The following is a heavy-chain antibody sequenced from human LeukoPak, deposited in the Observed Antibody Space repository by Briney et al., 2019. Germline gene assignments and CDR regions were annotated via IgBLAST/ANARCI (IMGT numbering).Heavy chain of an antibody. Sequence: GASVKVSCKASGYTFTGYYMHWVRQAPGQGLEWMGWINPNSGGTNYAQKFQGRVTMTRDTSISTAYMELSRLRSGDTAVYYCARGGPDDFWSGYLIDYWGQGTLVTVSS. CDR2: INPNSGGT. CDR3: ARGGPDDFWSGYLIDY. J-gene: IGHJ4*02. CDR1: GYTFTGYY. D-gene: IGHD3-3*01. V-gene: IGHV1-2*02.